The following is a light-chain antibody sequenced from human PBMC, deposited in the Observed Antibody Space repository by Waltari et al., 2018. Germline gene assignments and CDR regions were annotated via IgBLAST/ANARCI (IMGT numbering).Light chain of an antibody. J-gene: IGKJ1*01. V-gene: IGKV4-1*01. CDR1: QSVLYSSNNNNY. CDR3: QQYYSSPWT. Sequence: DIVMTQSPDSLAVSLGERATINCKSSQSVLYSSNNNNYLAWYQQKPGQPPKLLIYWASTRESGVPDRFSGGGSWTDFTLTISSLQAEDVAVYYCQQYYSSPWTFGQGTKVEIK. CDR2: WAS.